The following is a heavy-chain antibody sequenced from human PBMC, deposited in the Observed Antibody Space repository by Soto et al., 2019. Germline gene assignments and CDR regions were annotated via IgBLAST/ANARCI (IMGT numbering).Heavy chain of an antibody. V-gene: IGHV4-59*01. J-gene: IGHJ6*02. CDR2: IYYNGNT. D-gene: IGHD3-10*01. CDR3: ARDGRLMLRGFSFYNGMDV. CDR1: GGSISGYY. Sequence: HVQLQESGPGLVKPSETLSLTCTVSGGSISGYYWNWIRQPPGRGLEWIGYIYYNGNTNYNPSLKSRVTMSVDRSKHQFSLKLTSVTAADTAVYFSARDGRLMLRGFSFYNGMDVWGQGTTVAVSS.